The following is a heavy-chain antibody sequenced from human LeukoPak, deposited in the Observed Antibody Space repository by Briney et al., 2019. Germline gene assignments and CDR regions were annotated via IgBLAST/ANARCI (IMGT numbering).Heavy chain of an antibody. D-gene: IGHD3-3*01. CDR2: IYYSGST. CDR3: ARHRYYDFWSGSPGYGMDV. Sequence: SETLSLTCTVSGGSISSYYWSWIRQPPGKGLEWIGYIYYSGSTNYNPSLKSRVTISVDTSKNQFSLKLRSVTAADTAVYYCARHRYYDFWSGSPGYGMDVWGQGTTVTVSS. J-gene: IGHJ6*02. CDR1: GGSISSYY. V-gene: IGHV4-59*08.